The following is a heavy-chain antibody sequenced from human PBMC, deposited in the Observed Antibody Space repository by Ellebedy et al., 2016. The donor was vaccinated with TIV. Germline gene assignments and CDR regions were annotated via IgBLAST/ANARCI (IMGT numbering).Heavy chain of an antibody. V-gene: IGHV3-30-3*01. Sequence: GGSLRLXXATSGFTFSNSAMHWVRQAPGKGLEWVAVTSYDGNNNLYADSVKGRFSVSRDNSRNILYLQMNSLIPADTAVYYCARDHSSSTTVFDYWGQGTLVTVSS. CDR1: GFTFSNSA. D-gene: IGHD4-11*01. CDR2: TSYDGNNN. J-gene: IGHJ4*02. CDR3: ARDHSSSTTVFDY.